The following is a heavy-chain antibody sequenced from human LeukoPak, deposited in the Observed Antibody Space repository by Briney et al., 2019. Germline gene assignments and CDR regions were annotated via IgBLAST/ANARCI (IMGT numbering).Heavy chain of an antibody. V-gene: IGHV3-23*01. D-gene: IGHD5-18*01. Sequence: GGSLRLSCAASGFTFSNYAMSWVRQAPGKGLEWVSTISGGGGGAYHADSVKGRFTISRDNSKNTLFLQMNSLRAEGTAVYYCAKGDRSYGPDYFDYWGQGTLVTVSS. CDR1: GFTFSNYA. CDR2: ISGGGGGA. CDR3: AKGDRSYGPDYFDY. J-gene: IGHJ4*02.